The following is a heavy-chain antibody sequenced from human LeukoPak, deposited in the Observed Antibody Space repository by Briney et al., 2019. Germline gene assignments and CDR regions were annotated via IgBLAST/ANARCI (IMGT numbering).Heavy chain of an antibody. CDR2: IRYDGSNK. CDR1: GFTFSNAW. V-gene: IGHV3-30*02. CDR3: AKGPPSSSWPDY. Sequence: GGSLRLSCAASGFTFSNAWMSWVRQAPGKGLEWVAFIRYDGSNKYYADSVKGRFTISRDNSKNTLYLQMNSLRAEDTAVYYCAKGPPSSSWPDYWGQGTLVTVSS. D-gene: IGHD6-13*01. J-gene: IGHJ4*02.